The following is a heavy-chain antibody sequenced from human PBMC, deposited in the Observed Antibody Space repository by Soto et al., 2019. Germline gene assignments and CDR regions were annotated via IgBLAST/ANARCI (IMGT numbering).Heavy chain of an antibody. D-gene: IGHD1-26*01. V-gene: IGHV3-30-3*01. Sequence: GSLRLSCAASGFTLSHFAMHWVRQAPGKGLEWISVISFSATNGFFADSVKGRFSISRDNSANRLYLQMTNLRPEDTAIYYCARDPYSGARYYLDLWGQGTQVTVSS. CDR2: ISFSATNG. CDR1: GFTLSHFA. J-gene: IGHJ4*02. CDR3: ARDPYSGARYYLDL.